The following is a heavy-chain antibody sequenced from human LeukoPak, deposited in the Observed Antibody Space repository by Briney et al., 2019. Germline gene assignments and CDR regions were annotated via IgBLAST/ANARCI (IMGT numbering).Heavy chain of an antibody. CDR2: IIPIFGTA. Sequence: GSSVKVSCKASGGTFSSYAISWVRQAPGQGLEWMGGIIPIFGTANYAQKFQGRVTITADEPTSTAYMELSSLRSEDTAVYYCARDVRDILTGHDGAGYAFDIWGQGTMVTASS. J-gene: IGHJ3*02. D-gene: IGHD3-9*01. V-gene: IGHV1-69*01. CDR3: ARDVRDILTGHDGAGYAFDI. CDR1: GGTFSSYA.